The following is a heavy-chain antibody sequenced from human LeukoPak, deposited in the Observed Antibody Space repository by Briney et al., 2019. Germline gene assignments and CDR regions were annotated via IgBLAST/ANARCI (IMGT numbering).Heavy chain of an antibody. CDR2: ISYSGST. J-gene: IGHJ4*02. D-gene: IGHD4-17*01. CDR1: GGSMINYY. CDR3: ARILPVTTDDY. V-gene: IGHV4-59*12. Sequence: SETLSLNCTVSGGSMINYYWSWIRHPPGNGLEWMGYISYSGSTNYYPSLKSRVTISVDTSKNQFSLKLSSVTAADTAVYYCARILPVTTDDYWGQGTLVTVSS.